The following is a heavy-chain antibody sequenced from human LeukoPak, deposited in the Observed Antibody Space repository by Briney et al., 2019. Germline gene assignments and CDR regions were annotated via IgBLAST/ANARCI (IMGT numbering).Heavy chain of an antibody. D-gene: IGHD3-10*01. V-gene: IGHV4-59*01. CDR1: GGSISSYY. CDR3: ASSWFGELPYYYYYMDV. J-gene: IGHJ6*03. Sequence: SETLSLTCTVSGGSISSYYWSWIRQPPGKGLEWIGYIYYSGSTNYNPSLKSRVTISVDTSKNQFSLKLSSVTAADTAVYYCASSWFGELPYYYYYMDVWGKGTTVTISS. CDR2: IYYSGST.